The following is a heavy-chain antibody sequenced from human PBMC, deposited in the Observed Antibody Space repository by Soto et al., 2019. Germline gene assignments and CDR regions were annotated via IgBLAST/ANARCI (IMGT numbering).Heavy chain of an antibody. CDR2: ISSSSSTI. D-gene: IGHD6-19*01. CDR1: GFTFSSYS. CDR3: ARDPQYSSGWYYSLDY. Sequence: GGSLRLSCAASGFTFSSYSMNWVRQAPGKGLEWVSYISSSSSTIYYADSVKGRFTISRDNAKNSLYLQMNSLRAEDTAVYYCARDPQYSSGWYYSLDYWGQGTLVTVSS. V-gene: IGHV3-48*01. J-gene: IGHJ4*02.